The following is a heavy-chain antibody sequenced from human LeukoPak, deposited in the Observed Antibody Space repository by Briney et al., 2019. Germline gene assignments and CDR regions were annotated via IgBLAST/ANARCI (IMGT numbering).Heavy chain of an antibody. CDR3: ARGPGGGSHMLDY. Sequence: SQTLSLTCTVSGGSISSGGYYWSWIRQPPGKGLEWIGYIYHSGSTYYNPSLKSRVTISVDRSKNQFSLKLSSVTAADTAVYYCARGPGGGSHMLDYWGQGTLVTVSS. V-gene: IGHV4-30-2*01. CDR2: IYHSGST. J-gene: IGHJ4*02. CDR1: GGSISSGGYY. D-gene: IGHD2-15*01.